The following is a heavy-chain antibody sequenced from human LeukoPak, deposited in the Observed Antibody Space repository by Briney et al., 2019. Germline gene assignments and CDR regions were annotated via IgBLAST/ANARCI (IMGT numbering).Heavy chain of an antibody. J-gene: IGHJ4*02. CDR1: GFTFDDYA. Sequence: GRSLGLSCAASGFTFDDYAMHWVRQAPGKGLEWVSGISWNSGSIGYADSVKGRFTISRDNAKNPLYLQMNSLRAEDTALYYCASAVAGSNFDYWGQGTLVTVSS. CDR2: ISWNSGSI. D-gene: IGHD6-19*01. V-gene: IGHV3-9*01. CDR3: ASAVAGSNFDY.